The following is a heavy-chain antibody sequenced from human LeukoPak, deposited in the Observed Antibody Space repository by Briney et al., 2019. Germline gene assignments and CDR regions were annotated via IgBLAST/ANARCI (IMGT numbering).Heavy chain of an antibody. D-gene: IGHD3-16*01. V-gene: IGHV1-69*13. CDR3: ALVTTFGPAGAFDI. Sequence: SVNVSCKGSGGAFGGYDISWVRPAPGQGLEWMGGIIPIFGTANYAQKLQGRVTITADESTSTAYMELSSLRSEDTAVYYCALVTTFGPAGAFDIWGQGTMVTVSS. CDR1: GGAFGGYD. CDR2: IIPIFGTA. J-gene: IGHJ3*02.